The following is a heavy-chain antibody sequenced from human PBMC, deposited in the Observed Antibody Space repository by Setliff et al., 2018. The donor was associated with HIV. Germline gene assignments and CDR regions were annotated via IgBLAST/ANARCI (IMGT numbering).Heavy chain of an antibody. Sequence: SETLSLTCTVSGGSISGYYWSWIRQPPGKGLEWIGYIYYIGNTNYNPSLKGRVTLSVDTSKNQFSLKLSSVTAADTAVYYCARVRSYGSAYDAFDVWGPGTMVTVSS. CDR2: IYYIGNT. D-gene: IGHD3-10*01. J-gene: IGHJ3*01. CDR1: GGSISGYY. V-gene: IGHV4-59*08. CDR3: ARVRSYGSAYDAFDV.